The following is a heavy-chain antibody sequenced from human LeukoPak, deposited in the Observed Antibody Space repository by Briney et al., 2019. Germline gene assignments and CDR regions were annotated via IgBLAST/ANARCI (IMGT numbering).Heavy chain of an antibody. CDR1: GFTSKKYG. CDR3: ARGSIGPDY. Sequence: PGGSLRLSCEASGFTSKKYGMHWVRQPPGKGLVWVSRINNDGSDAVYADSVKGRFTISRDNAKNTLYLQMNGLRAEDTAIYYCARGSIGPDYWGQGTLVTVSS. V-gene: IGHV3-74*01. J-gene: IGHJ4*02. CDR2: INNDGSDA.